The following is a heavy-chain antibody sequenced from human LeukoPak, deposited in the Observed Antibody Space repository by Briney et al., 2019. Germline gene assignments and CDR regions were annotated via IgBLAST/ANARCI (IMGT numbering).Heavy chain of an antibody. J-gene: IGHJ4*02. CDR2: IKQDGSEK. CDR1: GFTVSSNY. V-gene: IGHV3-7*01. Sequence: GGSLRLSCAASGFTVSSNYMSWVRQAPGKGLEWVANIKQDGSEKYYVDSVKGRFTISRDNAKNSLYLQMNSLRAEDTAVYYCARGRYYYGSGSNYFDYWGQGTLVTVSS. CDR3: ARGRYYYGSGSNYFDY. D-gene: IGHD3-10*01.